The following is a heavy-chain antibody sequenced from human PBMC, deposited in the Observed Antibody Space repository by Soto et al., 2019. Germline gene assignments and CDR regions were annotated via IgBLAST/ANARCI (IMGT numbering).Heavy chain of an antibody. V-gene: IGHV3-33*01. J-gene: IGHJ4*02. D-gene: IGHD1-1*01. CDR2: IVADGTGL. CDR3: ERDDDIPDNGLDH. CDR1: GFRFSNYG. Sequence: QVQLVESGGGVVQPGRSLRLSCAASGFRFSNYGMHWVRQAPGKGLEWLAVIVADGTGLHYADSVRGRFTISRDDSKNTLYLQLNSLGADDTTIYFCERDDDIPDNGLDHWGQGTLVTVSS.